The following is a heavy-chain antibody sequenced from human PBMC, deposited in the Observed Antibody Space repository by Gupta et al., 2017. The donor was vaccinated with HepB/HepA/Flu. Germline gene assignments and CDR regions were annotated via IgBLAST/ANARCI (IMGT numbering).Heavy chain of an antibody. Sequence: EVQLVQSGAEVKKPGESLKISCKGSGYSFTSYWIGWVRQMPGKGLEWMGIIYPGDSDTRYSPSFQGQVTISADKSISTAYLQWSSLKASDTAMYYCARHRRYLTAGDYYYMDVWGKGTTVTVSS. V-gene: IGHV5-51*01. CDR2: IYPGDSDT. J-gene: IGHJ6*03. CDR1: GYSFTSYW. CDR3: ARHRRYLTAGDYYYMDV. D-gene: IGHD1-14*01.